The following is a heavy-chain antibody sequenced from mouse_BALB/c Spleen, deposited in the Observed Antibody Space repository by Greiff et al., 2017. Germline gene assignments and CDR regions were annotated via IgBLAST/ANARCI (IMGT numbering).Heavy chain of an antibody. CDR3: TKIRPTATGFAY. Sequence: VQLKQSGAELVRPGASVKLSCTASGFNIKDYYMHWVKQRPEQGLEWIGWIDPENGDTEYAPKFQGKATMTADTSSNTAYLQLSSLTSEDTAVYYCTKIRPTATGFAYWGQGTLVTVSA. D-gene: IGHD1-2*01. J-gene: IGHJ3*01. V-gene: IGHV14-4*02. CDR2: IDPENGDT. CDR1: GFNIKDYY.